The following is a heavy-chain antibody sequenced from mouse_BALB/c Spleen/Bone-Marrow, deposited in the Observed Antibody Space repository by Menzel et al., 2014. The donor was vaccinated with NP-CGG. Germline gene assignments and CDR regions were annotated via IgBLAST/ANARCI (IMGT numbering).Heavy chain of an antibody. Sequence: EVQLVESGGGLVKPGGSLKLSCAASGFTFSSYAMSWVRQTPEKRLEWVASISSGGSTYYPDSVKGRFTISRDNARNILYLQVSSLRSEDTAMYYCARDGSSCYAMDYWGQGTSVTVSS. D-gene: IGHD1-1*01. CDR2: ISSGGST. CDR3: ARDGSSCYAMDY. V-gene: IGHV5-6-5*01. CDR1: GFTFSSYA. J-gene: IGHJ4*01.